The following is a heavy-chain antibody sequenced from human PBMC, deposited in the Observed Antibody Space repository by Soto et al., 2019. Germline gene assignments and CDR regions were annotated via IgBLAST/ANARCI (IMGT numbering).Heavy chain of an antibody. Sequence: GASVKVSCKASGYTFTSYGISWVRPAPGQGLEWMVWLSAYNGNTNYAQKLKGRVTMTTDTSKSTAYMELRSLRSDDTAVYYCARVREVTAIGWFDPWGQGTLVTVSS. D-gene: IGHD2-21*02. V-gene: IGHV1-18*01. CDR2: LSAYNGNT. CDR1: GYTFTSYG. CDR3: ARVREVTAIGWFDP. J-gene: IGHJ5*02.